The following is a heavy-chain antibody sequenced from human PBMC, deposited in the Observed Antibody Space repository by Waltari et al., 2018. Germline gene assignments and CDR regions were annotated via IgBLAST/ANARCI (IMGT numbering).Heavy chain of an antibody. CDR1: GFTFSSYE. CDR2: ISSSGSTI. CDR3: ARDELGEFEPLLYGMDV. D-gene: IGHD3-10*01. Sequence: EVQLVESGGGLVQPGGSLRLSCAASGFTFSSYEMNWVRQAHGKGLEWVSYISSSGSTIYYADSVKGRFTISRDNAKNSLYLQMNSLRAEDTAVYYCARDELGEFEPLLYGMDVWGQGTTVTVSS. V-gene: IGHV3-48*03. J-gene: IGHJ6*02.